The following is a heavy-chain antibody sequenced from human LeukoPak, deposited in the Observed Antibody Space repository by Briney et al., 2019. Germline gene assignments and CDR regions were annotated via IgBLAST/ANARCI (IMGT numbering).Heavy chain of an antibody. Sequence: SETLSLTCTVSGGSISSSSYYWGWIRQPPGKGLEWIGSIYYSGSTYYNPSLKSRVTISVDTSKNQFSLKLSSVTAADTAVYYCALARAGTDAFDIWGQGTMVTVSS. V-gene: IGHV4-39*01. CDR2: IYYSGST. CDR1: GGSISSSSYY. D-gene: IGHD1-14*01. CDR3: ALARAGTDAFDI. J-gene: IGHJ3*02.